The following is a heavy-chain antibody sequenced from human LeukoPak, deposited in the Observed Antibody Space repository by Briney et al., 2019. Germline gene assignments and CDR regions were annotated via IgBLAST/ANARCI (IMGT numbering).Heavy chain of an antibody. D-gene: IGHD2-2*02. CDR2: INHSGST. CDR3: ARQSGRYCSSTSCYIRRPYYFDY. CDR1: GGSFSGYY. V-gene: IGHV4-34*01. Sequence: SETLSLTCAGYGGSFSGYYWSWIRQPPGKGLEWIGEINHSGSTNYNPSLKSRVTIPVDTSKNQFSLKLSSVTAADTAVYYCARQSGRYCSSTSCYIRRPYYFDYWGQGTLVTVSS. J-gene: IGHJ4*02.